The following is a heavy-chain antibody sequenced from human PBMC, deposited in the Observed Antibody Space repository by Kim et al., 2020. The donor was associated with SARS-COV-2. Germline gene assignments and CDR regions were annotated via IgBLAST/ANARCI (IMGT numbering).Heavy chain of an antibody. J-gene: IGHJ6*02. D-gene: IGHD5-18*01. V-gene: IGHV3-74*01. CDR3: ARGDTAMVTEYYYYGMDV. Sequence: SGFTISRDNAKNTLYLQMNSLRAEDTAVYYCARGDTAMVTEYYYYGMDVWGQGTTVTVSS.